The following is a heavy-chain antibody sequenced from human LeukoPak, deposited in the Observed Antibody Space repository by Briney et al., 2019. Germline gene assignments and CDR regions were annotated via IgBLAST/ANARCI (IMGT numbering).Heavy chain of an antibody. J-gene: IGHJ4*02. D-gene: IGHD6-13*01. CDR3: ARIMTQQMVFDY. Sequence: GGSLRLSCAASGFTFSSYGMNWVRQAPGKGLEWVSFISSSSYIYYADSVKGRFTISRDNAKNSLYLQMNSLRAEDTAVYYCARIMTQQMVFDYWGQGTLVTVSS. CDR1: GFTFSSYG. V-gene: IGHV3-21*01. CDR2: ISSSSYI.